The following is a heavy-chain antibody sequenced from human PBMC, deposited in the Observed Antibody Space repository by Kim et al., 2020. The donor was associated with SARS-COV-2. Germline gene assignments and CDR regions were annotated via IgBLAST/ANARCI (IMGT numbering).Heavy chain of an antibody. D-gene: IGHD6-13*01. J-gene: IGHJ4*02. CDR1: SDSISSYY. V-gene: IGHV4-59*01. CDR2: ICYSGTT. CDR3: ARSEGRGSWHQFDY. Sequence: SETLSLTCTVSSDSISSYYCSWIRQLPGKGLEWIGYICYSGTTNYNPSLNSRVTISWDTSKNQFSLELTSVTDADTAVYYCARSEGRGSWHQFDYWGQGILVTVSS.